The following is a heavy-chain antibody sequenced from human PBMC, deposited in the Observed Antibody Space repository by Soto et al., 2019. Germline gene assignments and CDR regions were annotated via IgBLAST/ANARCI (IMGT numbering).Heavy chain of an antibody. CDR1: GGSISSVYYY. Sequence: SETLSLTCTVSGGSISSVYYYWSWIRQPPGKGLEWLAFIYYTGSTYYNPSLKSRVTISVDTSKNQFSLKLTSVTAADTALYYCARRYGWLYFDYWGQGSLVPSPQ. D-gene: IGHD3-10*01. CDR2: IYYTGST. J-gene: IGHJ4*02. CDR3: ARRYGWLYFDY. V-gene: IGHV4-30-4*01.